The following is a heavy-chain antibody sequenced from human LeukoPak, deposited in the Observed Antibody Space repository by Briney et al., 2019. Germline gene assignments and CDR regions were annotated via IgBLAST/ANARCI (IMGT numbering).Heavy chain of an antibody. J-gene: IGHJ6*02. CDR2: ISSSGDST. CDR3: AKYCTSSSCSSEAYYGMDV. V-gene: IGHV3-23*01. CDR1: SGFPFSSYA. D-gene: IGHD2-2*01. Sequence: GGSLRLSCAASSGFPFSSYAMSWVRQAPGKGLEWVSAISSSGDSTYYADSVKGRFTISRDNSKNTLYLQMNSLRAEDAAVFYCAKYCTSSSCSSEAYYGMDVWGQGTTVTVSS.